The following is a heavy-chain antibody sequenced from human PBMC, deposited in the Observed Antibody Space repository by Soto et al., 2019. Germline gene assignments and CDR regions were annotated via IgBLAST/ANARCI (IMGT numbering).Heavy chain of an antibody. CDR1: RDTFTSYY. CDR3: ARSSGGNFGIIIEGTNWFAP. V-gene: IGHV1-46*01. J-gene: IGHJ5*02. Sequence: ASVKVSCKAPRDTFTSYYINWVRHAPGQGLEWMGVINPHGGSTAYAQKFKGRVSLTRDTSASTVYMEVSSLTSEDTAMYYCARSSGGNFGIIIEGTNWFAPWGQGTMVTVYS. CDR2: INPHGGST. D-gene: IGHD1-26*01.